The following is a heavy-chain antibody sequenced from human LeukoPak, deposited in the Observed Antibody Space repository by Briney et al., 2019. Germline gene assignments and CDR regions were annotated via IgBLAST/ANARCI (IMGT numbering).Heavy chain of an antibody. CDR2: INPSDGDT. V-gene: IGHV1-2*02. J-gene: IGHJ3*02. CDR1: GYNFRDYH. CDR3: ARDCSGADCYSGNAFDI. D-gene: IGHD2-15*01. Sequence: ASVKVSCKASGYNFRDYHIHWVRQAPGQGLEWMGWINPSDGDTKSARKFQGRVTMTRDTSISTAYLELSRLTSDDTAIYYCARDCSGADCYSGNAFDIWGQGTMVTVSS.